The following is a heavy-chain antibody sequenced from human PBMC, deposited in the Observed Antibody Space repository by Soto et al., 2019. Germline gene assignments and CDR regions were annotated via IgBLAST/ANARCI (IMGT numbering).Heavy chain of an antibody. CDR3: AKDGLPTSFGVVNPVGFDY. J-gene: IGHJ4*02. V-gene: IGHV3-30*18. CDR1: GFTFSSYG. CDR2: ISYDGSNK. Sequence: QVQLVESGGGVVQPGRSLRLSCAASGFTFSSYGMHWVRQAPGKGLEWVAVISYDGSNKYYADSVKGRFTISRDNSKNTLYLQMNSLRAEDTAVYYCAKDGLPTSFGVVNPVGFDYWGQGTLVTVSS. D-gene: IGHD3-3*01.